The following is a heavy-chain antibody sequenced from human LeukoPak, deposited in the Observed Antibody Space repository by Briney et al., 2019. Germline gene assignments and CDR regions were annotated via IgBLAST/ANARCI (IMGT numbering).Heavy chain of an antibody. Sequence: GGSLRLSCAASGFTVSSNYMSWVRQAPGKGLEWVSVIYSGGSTYYADSVTGRFTISRDNSKNTLYLQMNSLRAEETAVYYCARGGGRYSYGYYYWGQGTLVTVSS. J-gene: IGHJ4*02. CDR2: IYSGGST. V-gene: IGHV3-53*01. CDR3: ARGGGRYSYGYYY. CDR1: GFTVSSNY. D-gene: IGHD5-18*01.